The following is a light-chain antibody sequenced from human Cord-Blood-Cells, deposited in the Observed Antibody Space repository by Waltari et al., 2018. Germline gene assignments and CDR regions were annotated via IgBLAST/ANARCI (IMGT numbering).Light chain of an antibody. CDR1: QSISSY. CDR3: QQSYSTLPS. V-gene: IGKV1-39*01. Sequence: DIQMTQSPSSLSASVGDRVTITCRASQSISSYLNLYQQKPGKAPKLLIYAASSLQSGVPSRFSGSGSGTDFTLTISSLQPEDFATYYCQQSYSTLPSFGQGTKLEIK. CDR2: AAS. J-gene: IGKJ2*03.